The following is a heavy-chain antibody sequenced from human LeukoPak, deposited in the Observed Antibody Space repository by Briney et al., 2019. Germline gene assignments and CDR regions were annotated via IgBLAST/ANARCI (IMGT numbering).Heavy chain of an antibody. CDR2: IIPIFGTA. D-gene: IGHD3-22*01. Sequence: SVKVSCKASGGTFSSYAISWVRQAPGQGLEWMGGIIPIFGTANYAQKFQGRVTMTEDTSTDTAYMELSSLRSEDTAVYYCATGYYDSSGYWDYWGQGTLVTVSS. CDR3: ATGYYDSSGYWDY. J-gene: IGHJ4*02. CDR1: GGTFSSYA. V-gene: IGHV1-69*06.